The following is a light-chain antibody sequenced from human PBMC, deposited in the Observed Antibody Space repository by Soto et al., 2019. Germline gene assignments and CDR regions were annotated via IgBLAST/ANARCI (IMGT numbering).Light chain of an antibody. J-gene: IGKJ1*01. CDR1: QSVSTNF. CDR2: GAS. Sequence: EIVLTQSPGTLSLSPGEGATLSCRASQSVSTNFFAWYQQKPGQAPRLLIYGASTRATGIPDRFSGSGSGTDFTLTISRPEPEDLAVYYCQQYGRTSWTFGQGTKVDIK. CDR3: QQYGRTSWT. V-gene: IGKV3-20*01.